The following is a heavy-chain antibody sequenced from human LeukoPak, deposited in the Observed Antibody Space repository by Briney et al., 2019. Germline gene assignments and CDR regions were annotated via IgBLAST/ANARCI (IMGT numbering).Heavy chain of an antibody. J-gene: IGHJ3*02. CDR1: GGSISSYY. CDR3: AREGYYDSSGYYPLNDAFDI. V-gene: IGHV4-4*07. D-gene: IGHD3-22*01. CDR2: IYTSGST. Sequence: PSETLSLTCTVSGGSISSYYWSWIRQPAGKGLEWIGRIYTSGSTNYNPSLKSRVTMSVDTSKNQFSLKLSSVTAADTAVYYCAREGYYDSSGYYPLNDAFDIWGQGTMVTVSS.